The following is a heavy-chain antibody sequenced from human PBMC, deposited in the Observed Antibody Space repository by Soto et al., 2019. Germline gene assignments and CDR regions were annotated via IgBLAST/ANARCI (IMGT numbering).Heavy chain of an antibody. D-gene: IGHD3-22*01. CDR3: AKVSSSGYFESIDY. Sequence: PGGSLRLSCAASGFTFSNYAVSWVRQAPGKGLEWVSGISGSAGRTESADSVKGRFTISRDNSKNTLYLQMNTLRAEDTAIYYCAKVSSSGYFESIDYWGQGTLVTVSS. J-gene: IGHJ4*02. CDR2: ISGSAGRT. CDR1: GFTFSNYA. V-gene: IGHV3-23*01.